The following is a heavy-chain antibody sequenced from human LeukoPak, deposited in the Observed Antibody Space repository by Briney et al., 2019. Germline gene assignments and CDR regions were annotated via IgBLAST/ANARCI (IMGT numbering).Heavy chain of an antibody. V-gene: IGHV1-2*06. Sequence: ASVKVSCKASGYTFTGYYMHWVRQAPGQGLEWMGRINPNSGGTNYAQKFQGRVTMPRDTSISTAYMELRRLRSDDTAVYYCATMPPRFKVVTAIHGYWGHGTLVTVSS. CDR2: INPNSGGT. J-gene: IGHJ4*01. CDR3: ATMPPRFKVVTAIHGY. CDR1: GYTFTGYY. D-gene: IGHD2-21*02.